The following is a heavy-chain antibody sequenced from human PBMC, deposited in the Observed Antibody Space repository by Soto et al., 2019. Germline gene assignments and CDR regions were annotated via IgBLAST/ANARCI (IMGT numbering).Heavy chain of an antibody. CDR1: GGSISSSSYY. V-gene: IGHV4-39*01. CDR3: ASPARYYYDSSGYSAGFDY. J-gene: IGHJ4*02. Sequence: SETLSLTCTVSGGSISSSSYYWGWIRQPPGKGLEWIGSIYYSGSTYYNPSLKSRVTISVDTSKNQFSLKLSSVTAADTAVYYCASPARYYYDSSGYSAGFDYWGQGTLVTVSS. CDR2: IYYSGST. D-gene: IGHD3-22*01.